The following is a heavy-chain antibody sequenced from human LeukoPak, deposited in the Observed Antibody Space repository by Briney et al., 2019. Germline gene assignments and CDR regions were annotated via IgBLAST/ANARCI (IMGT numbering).Heavy chain of an antibody. CDR1: GFTFSSYS. V-gene: IGHV3-48*04. CDR3: ARTPITMIVVGSIDY. CDR2: ISSSSSTI. J-gene: IGHJ4*02. Sequence: TGGSLRLSCAASGFTFSSYSMNWVRQAPGKGLEWVSYISSSSSTIYYADSVKGRFTISRDNAKNSLYLQMNSLRAEDTAVYYCARTPITMIVVGSIDYWGQGTLVTVSS. D-gene: IGHD3-22*01.